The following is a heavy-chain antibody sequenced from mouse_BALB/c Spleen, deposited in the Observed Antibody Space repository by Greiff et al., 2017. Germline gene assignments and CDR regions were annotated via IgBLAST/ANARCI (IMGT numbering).Heavy chain of an antibody. CDR3: ARVDYDYARWFAY. CDR1: GYSITSGYY. V-gene: IGHV3-6*02. CDR2: ISYDGSN. D-gene: IGHD2-4*01. Sequence: EVQLQQSGPGLVKPSQSLSLTCSVTGYSITSGYYWNWIRQFPGNKLEWMGYISYDGSNNYNPSLKNRISITRDTSKNQFFLKLNSVTTEDTATYYCARVDYDYARWFAYWGQGTLVTVSA. J-gene: IGHJ3*01.